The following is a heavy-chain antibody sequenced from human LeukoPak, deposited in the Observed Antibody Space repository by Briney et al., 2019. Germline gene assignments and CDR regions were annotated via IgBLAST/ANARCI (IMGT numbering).Heavy chain of an antibody. J-gene: IGHJ6*02. CDR1: GFTVSNNY. CDR2: FYSGGST. CDR3: ARLSVAGGSVYYGMDV. Sequence: GGSLRLSCAASGFTVSNNYMSWVRQAPGKGLEWVSGFYSGGSTYYADSVKGRFTISRDNSKNTLYLQVNSLRAEDTAVYYCARLSVAGGSVYYGMDVWGQGTTVTVSS. D-gene: IGHD6-19*01. V-gene: IGHV3-66*01.